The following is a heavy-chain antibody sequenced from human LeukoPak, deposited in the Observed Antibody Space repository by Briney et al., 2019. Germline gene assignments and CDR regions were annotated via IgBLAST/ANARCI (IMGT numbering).Heavy chain of an antibody. CDR2: ISYYGSNK. D-gene: IGHD6-19*01. CDR3: AKGGGKQYSSGWYVQDVSGPMDV. V-gene: IGHV3-30*18. J-gene: IGHJ6*03. Sequence: GGSLRLSCAAPGFTFSSYGMHWVREAPGKGLEGVAVISYYGSNKYYADSVKGRFTISRDSSKNTVYLQMNSLRAEDTAVYYCAKGGGKQYSSGWYVQDVSGPMDVWGKGTTVTVSS. CDR1: GFTFSSYG.